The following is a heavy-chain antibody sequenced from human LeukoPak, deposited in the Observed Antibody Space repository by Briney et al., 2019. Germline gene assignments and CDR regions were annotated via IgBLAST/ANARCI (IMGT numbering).Heavy chain of an antibody. CDR2: TSYSGST. Sequence: PSETLSLTCTVSVHSISSGYYWGGTRPPPGKGLEGIGYTSYSGSTNYNPSLTSRVTISIDTSKNQFSLKLSSVTAADTAVYYCTRDRRDGYNYVDVWGQGTLVTVSS. CDR1: VHSISSGYY. V-gene: IGHV4-59*13. CDR3: TRDRRDGYNYVDV. J-gene: IGHJ4*02. D-gene: IGHD5-24*01.